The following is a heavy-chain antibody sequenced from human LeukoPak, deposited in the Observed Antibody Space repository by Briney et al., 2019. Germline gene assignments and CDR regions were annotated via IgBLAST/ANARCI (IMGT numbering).Heavy chain of an antibody. CDR2: INSDGSTT. CDR1: GXTFNSYX. V-gene: IGHV3-74*01. Sequence: XXXSXXASGXTFNSYXMHWVRHAXGXXLAWVSRINSDGSTTNYADSVKGRFTISRDNAKNTLYLQMNSLRVEDTAVYYCASEVGATPGDTFDYWGQGTLVTVSS. J-gene: IGHJ4*02. CDR3: ASEVGATPGDTFDY. D-gene: IGHD1-26*01.